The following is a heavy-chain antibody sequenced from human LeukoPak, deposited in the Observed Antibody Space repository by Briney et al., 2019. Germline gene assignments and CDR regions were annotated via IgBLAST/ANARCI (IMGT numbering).Heavy chain of an antibody. CDR1: GDSISSYY. CDR3: ARLTRLTTSPDRYYLDY. J-gene: IGHJ4*02. Sequence: SETLSLTCTVSGDSISSYYWSWIRQPPGKGLEWIGYIYTSGGTNYIASLKGRVTISIDTSKNQFSLQLSSVTAADSAVYYCARLTRLTTSPDRYYLDYWGQGTLVTVSS. V-gene: IGHV4-4*09. D-gene: IGHD3-16*02. CDR2: IYTSGGT.